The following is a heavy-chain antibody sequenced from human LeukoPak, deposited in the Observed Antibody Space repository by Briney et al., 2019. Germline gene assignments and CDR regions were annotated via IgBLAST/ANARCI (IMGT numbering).Heavy chain of an antibody. Sequence: SETLSLTCTVSGGSISSYYWNWTRQPPGKGLEWIGYIYNSGSTNNNPSLKSRVTISVDTSKKQFSLKLSSVTAEDTAVYYCATGLRFLGAFDIWGQGTMVTVSS. CDR3: ATGLRFLGAFDI. CDR1: GGSISSYY. V-gene: IGHV4-59*01. CDR2: IYNSGST. D-gene: IGHD3-3*01. J-gene: IGHJ3*02.